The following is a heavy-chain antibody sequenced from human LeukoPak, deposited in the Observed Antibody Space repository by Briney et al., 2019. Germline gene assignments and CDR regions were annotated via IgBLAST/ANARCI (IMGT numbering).Heavy chain of an antibody. CDR2: IYTSGTI. CDR1: GGSISSYY. CDR3: ARDSGTTGEVKFDP. D-gene: IGHD3-10*01. V-gene: IGHV4-4*07. J-gene: IGHJ5*02. Sequence: SETLSLTCTVSGGSISSYYWSWIRQPAGTALEWIGRIYTSGTITYNPSLKSRVTMSVDTSKNQFSLKLSSVTAADTTVYYCARDSGTTGEVKFDPWGQGTLVTVSS.